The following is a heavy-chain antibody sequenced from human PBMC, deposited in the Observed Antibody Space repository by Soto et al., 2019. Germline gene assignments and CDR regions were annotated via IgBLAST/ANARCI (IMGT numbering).Heavy chain of an antibody. V-gene: IGHV3-30*18. Sequence: GGSLRLSCAASGFTFSSYGMHWVRQAPGKGLEWVAVISYDGSNKYYADSVKGRFTISRDNSKNTLYLQMNSLRAEDTAVYYCAKASGRGYCSGGSCYTALGYWGQGTLVTVSS. CDR1: GFTFSSYG. J-gene: IGHJ4*02. CDR2: ISYDGSNK. D-gene: IGHD2-15*01. CDR3: AKASGRGYCSGGSCYTALGY.